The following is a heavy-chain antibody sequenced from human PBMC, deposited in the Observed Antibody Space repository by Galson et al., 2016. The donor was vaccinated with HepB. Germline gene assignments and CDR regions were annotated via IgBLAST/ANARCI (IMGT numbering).Heavy chain of an antibody. D-gene: IGHD3-22*01. J-gene: IGHJ4*02. CDR3: VREAYNSNHERNAPGDY. Sequence: SLRLSCATSGFTLSDYAMHRVRQAPGKGLEWVTVLSFDESGKYYADSVKGRFTISRDISKSTLYLQMNSLRVEDTAVYYCVREAYNSNHERNAPGDYWGQGTLVTVSS. CDR2: LSFDESGK. CDR1: GFTLSDYA. V-gene: IGHV3-30-3*01.